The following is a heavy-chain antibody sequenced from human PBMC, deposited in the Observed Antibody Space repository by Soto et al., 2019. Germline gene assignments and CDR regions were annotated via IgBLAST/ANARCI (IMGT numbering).Heavy chain of an antibody. CDR3: ARVGGMVSKFSYYQAMDV. CDR2: TIPALGTT. CDR1: GGTLNNYG. Sequence: QVQLVQSGAEVKKPGSSVRVSCKASGGTLNNYGIYWVRQAPGQGLEWMGGTIPALGTTTYAQKFQGRVTINADDSTSTSYMEMSSLGSEDTAIYYCARVGGMVSKFSYYQAMDVWGQGTTVTVSS. D-gene: IGHD5-18*01. J-gene: IGHJ6*02. V-gene: IGHV1-69*01.